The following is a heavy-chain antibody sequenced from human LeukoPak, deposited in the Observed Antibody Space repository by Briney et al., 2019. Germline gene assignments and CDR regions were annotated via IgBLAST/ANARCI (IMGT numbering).Heavy chain of an antibody. J-gene: IGHJ4*02. V-gene: IGHV1-46*03. D-gene: IGHD6-19*01. CDR2: INPSGGST. CDR1: GYTFTSYY. Sequence: ASVKVSCKASGYTFTSYYMHWVRQAPGQGLELMGIINPSGGSTSYAQKFQGRVTMTRDTSTSTVYMELSSLRSEDTAVYYCARGGVIAVAGGYFDYWGQGTLVTVSS. CDR3: ARGGVIAVAGGYFDY.